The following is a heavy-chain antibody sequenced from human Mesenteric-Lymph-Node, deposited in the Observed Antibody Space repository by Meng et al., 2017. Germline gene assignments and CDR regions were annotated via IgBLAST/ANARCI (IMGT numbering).Heavy chain of an antibody. CDR1: GYTFTSYY. Sequence: ASVKVSCKASGYTFTSYYMHWVRQAPGQGLEWMGIINPSGGSTSYAQKFQGRVTMTRDTSTSTAYMELRSLRSDDTAVYYCARGGRWWTDSSGYYYFDYWGQGTLVTVSS. D-gene: IGHD3-22*01. CDR3: ARGGRWWTDSSGYYYFDY. V-gene: IGHV1-46*01. J-gene: IGHJ4*02. CDR2: INPSGGST.